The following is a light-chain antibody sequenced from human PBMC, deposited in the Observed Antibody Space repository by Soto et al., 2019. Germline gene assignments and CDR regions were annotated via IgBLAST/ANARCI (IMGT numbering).Light chain of an antibody. CDR3: QSYDQSLSGSG. J-gene: IGLJ1*01. CDR2: GDG. Sequence: QSSLTQPPSVSGAPGQRVTISCTGSNSNIGAGYDVHWYQQLPGTAPKLLMYGDGNRPSGVPDRFSASKSGTSASLAITGLQAEDEADYYCQSYDQSLSGSGVGTGTKVTVL. V-gene: IGLV1-40*01. CDR1: NSNIGAGYD.